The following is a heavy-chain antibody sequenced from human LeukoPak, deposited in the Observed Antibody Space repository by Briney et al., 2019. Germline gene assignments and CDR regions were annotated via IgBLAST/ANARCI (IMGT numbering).Heavy chain of an antibody. J-gene: IGHJ4*02. Sequence: SDPLSLPCAICGVPLSFYYWRWMRPPPGKGVEWVGEIHPSGSTSFNPYLESRVSISKDTSKNQFSLKLTSVTAADTAVYYCSRGSDESKTGDYWGQGTLVTVSS. CDR1: GVPLSFYY. D-gene: IGHD6-25*01. V-gene: IGHV4-34*01. CDR3: SRGSDESKTGDY. CDR2: IHPSGST.